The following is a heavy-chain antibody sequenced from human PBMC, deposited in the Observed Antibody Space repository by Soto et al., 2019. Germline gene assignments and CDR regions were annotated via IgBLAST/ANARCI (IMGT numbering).Heavy chain of an antibody. D-gene: IGHD3-3*01. CDR3: ARSQTFFGIIIVFVY. J-gene: IGHJ4*02. V-gene: IGHV4-31*03. CDR1: GGSINSAGYY. Sequence: SETLSLTCTVSGGSINSAGYYWSWLRQHPGQGLEWIGNIYYSGSTNYNPSLKSRVAISIDTSKNHFSLNLTSVTAADTAVYYCARSQTFFGIIIVFVYWDQGTLVTVSS. CDR2: IYYSGST.